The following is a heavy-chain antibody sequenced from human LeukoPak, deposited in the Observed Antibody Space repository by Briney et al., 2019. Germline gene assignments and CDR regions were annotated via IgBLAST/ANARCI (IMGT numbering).Heavy chain of an antibody. CDR1: GYSLNRGYY. CDR3: ARDWGFGDSEDWFDP. CDR2: VHHSGTT. V-gene: IGHV4-38-2*02. Sequence: SETLSLTCNVSGYSLNRGYYWGWIRQPPGKGLDWIGSVHHSGTTYYNPSLRSRVTISVDKSKNQISLEVTSVTAADTAVYYCARDWGFGDSEDWFDPWGQGTLVTVSS. D-gene: IGHD4-17*01. J-gene: IGHJ5*02.